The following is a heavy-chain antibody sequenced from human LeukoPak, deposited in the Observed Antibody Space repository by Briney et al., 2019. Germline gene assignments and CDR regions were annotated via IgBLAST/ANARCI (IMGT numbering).Heavy chain of an antibody. CDR1: GFTFSNAW. D-gene: IGHD1-26*01. J-gene: IGHJ4*02. CDR2: IKSKTDGGTT. V-gene: IGHV3-15*01. Sequence: GSLRLSCAASGFTFSNAWMSWVRQAPGKGLEWVGRIKSKTDGGTTDYAAPVKGRFTISRDDSKNTLYLQMNSLKTEDTAVYYCTTEYIVGASHYVRFDYWGQGTLVTVSS. CDR3: TTEYIVGASHYVRFDY.